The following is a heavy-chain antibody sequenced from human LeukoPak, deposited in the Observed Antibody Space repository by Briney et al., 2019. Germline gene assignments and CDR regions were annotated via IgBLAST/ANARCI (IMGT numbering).Heavy chain of an antibody. CDR1: GGSFSGYY. D-gene: IGHD3-22*01. CDR2: INHSGST. J-gene: IGHJ3*02. Sequence: SETLSLTCAVYGGSFSGYYWSWIRQPPGKGLEWIGEINHSGSTNYNPSLKSRVTISVDTSKNQFSLKLSSVTAADTAVYYCTTPDSSGYTAKSGFDIWGQGTMVTVSS. CDR3: TTPDSSGYTAKSGFDI. V-gene: IGHV4-34*01.